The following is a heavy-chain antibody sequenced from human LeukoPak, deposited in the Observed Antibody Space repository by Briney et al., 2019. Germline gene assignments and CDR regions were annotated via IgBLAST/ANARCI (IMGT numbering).Heavy chain of an antibody. CDR2: ISSSSSYI. D-gene: IGHD2-2*01. CDR1: GFTFSSYS. CDR3: ARDHGDVVVPAASPLDY. Sequence: GGSLRLSCAASGFTFSSYSMNWVRQAPGKGLEWVSSISSSSSYIYYADSVKDRSTISRDNAKNSLYLQMNSLRAEDTAVYYCARDHGDVVVPAASPLDYWGQGTLVTVSS. J-gene: IGHJ4*02. V-gene: IGHV3-21*01.